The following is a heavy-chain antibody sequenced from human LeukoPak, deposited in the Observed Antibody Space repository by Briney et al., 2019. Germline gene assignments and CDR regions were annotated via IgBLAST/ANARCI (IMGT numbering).Heavy chain of an antibody. CDR1: GGSISSYY. V-gene: IGHV4-59*01. D-gene: IGHD3-3*01. CDR2: IYYSGST. J-gene: IGHJ4*02. Sequence: SETLSLTCTVSGGSISSYYWSWIRQPPGKGLEWIGYIYYSGSTNYNPSLKSRVTISVDTSKNQFSLKLSSATAADTAVYYCARVDTSTYDFWSGYYVPAGFDYWGQGTLVTASS. CDR3: ARVDTSTYDFWSGYYVPAGFDY.